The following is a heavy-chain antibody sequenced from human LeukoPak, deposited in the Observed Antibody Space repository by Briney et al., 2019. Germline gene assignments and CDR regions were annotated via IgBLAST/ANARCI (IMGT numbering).Heavy chain of an antibody. CDR2: INHSGST. V-gene: IGHV4-34*01. Sequence: SETLSLTCAVYGGSFSGYYWSWIRQPPGKGLEWIGEINHSGSTNYNPSLKSRVTISVDTSKNQFSLKLSFVTAADTAVYYCASVVVAATLFDYWGQGTLVTVSS. D-gene: IGHD2-15*01. CDR1: GGSFSGYY. J-gene: IGHJ4*02. CDR3: ASVVVAATLFDY.